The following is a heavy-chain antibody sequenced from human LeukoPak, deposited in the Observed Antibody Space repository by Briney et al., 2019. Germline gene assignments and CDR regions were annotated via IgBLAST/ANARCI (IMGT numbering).Heavy chain of an antibody. CDR2: IYYSGRT. V-gene: IGHV4-59*01. J-gene: IGHJ6*02. CDR3: ARAVRYYYDSSGYYYYGMDV. D-gene: IGHD3-22*01. CDR1: GGSISSYY. Sequence: PSETLSLTCTVSGGSISSYYWSWIRQPPGKGLEWIGYIYYSGRTNYNPSLKSRVTISVDTSKNQFSLKLSSVTAADTAVYYCARAVRYYYDSSGYYYYGMDVWGQGTTVTVSS.